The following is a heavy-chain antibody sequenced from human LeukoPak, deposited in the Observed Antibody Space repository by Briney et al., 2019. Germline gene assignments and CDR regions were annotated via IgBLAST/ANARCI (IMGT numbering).Heavy chain of an antibody. Sequence: SVKVSCKASGGTFSSYAISWVRQAPGQGLEWMGGIIPIFGTANYAQKFQGRVTITTDESTSTAYMELSSLRSEDTAVYYCARVQGDSDYDFWSADAFDIWGQGTMVTVSS. J-gene: IGHJ3*02. CDR3: ARVQGDSDYDFWSADAFDI. CDR2: IIPIFGTA. V-gene: IGHV1-69*05. CDR1: GGTFSSYA. D-gene: IGHD3-3*01.